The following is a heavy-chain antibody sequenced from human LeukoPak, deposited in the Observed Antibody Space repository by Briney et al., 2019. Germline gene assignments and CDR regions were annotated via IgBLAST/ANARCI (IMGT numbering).Heavy chain of an antibody. Sequence: SETLSLTCTVSGGSISSSSYYWGWIRQPPGKGLEWIGSIYYSGSTYYNPSLKSRVTISVDTSKNQFSLKLSSVTAADTAVYYCARTKTYDFWSGYYPIFDYWGQGTLVTVSS. V-gene: IGHV4-39*07. J-gene: IGHJ4*02. D-gene: IGHD3-3*01. CDR2: IYYSGST. CDR1: GGSISSSSYY. CDR3: ARTKTYDFWSGYYPIFDY.